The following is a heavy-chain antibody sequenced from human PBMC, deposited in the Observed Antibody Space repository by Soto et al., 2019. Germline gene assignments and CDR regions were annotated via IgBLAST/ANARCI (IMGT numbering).Heavy chain of an antibody. J-gene: IGHJ6*02. V-gene: IGHV3-33*01. D-gene: IGHD5-18*01. CDR3: ARERAMVTIRSNPDYYYYGMDV. CDR1: GFTFSSYG. CDR2: IWYDGSNK. Sequence: GGSLRLSCAASGFTFSSYGMHWVRQAPGKGLEWVAVIWYDGSNKYYADSVKGRFTISRDNSKNTLYLQMNSLRAEDTAVYYCARERAMVTIRSNPDYYYYGMDVWGQGTTVTVSS.